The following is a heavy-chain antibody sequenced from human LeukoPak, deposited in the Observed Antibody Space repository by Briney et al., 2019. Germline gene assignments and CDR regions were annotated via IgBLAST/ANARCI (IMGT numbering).Heavy chain of an antibody. CDR2: IYSDKT. J-gene: IGHJ4*02. D-gene: IGHD4/OR15-4a*01. V-gene: IGHV3-53*01. Sequence: GGSLRLSCTVSGFTVSSNSMSWVRQAPGKGLEWVSFIYSDKTHYSDSVKGRFTISRDNSKNTLYLQMNSLRAEDTAVYYCARRAGAYSHPYDYWGQGTLVTVSS. CDR1: GFTVSSNS. CDR3: ARRAGAYSHPYDY.